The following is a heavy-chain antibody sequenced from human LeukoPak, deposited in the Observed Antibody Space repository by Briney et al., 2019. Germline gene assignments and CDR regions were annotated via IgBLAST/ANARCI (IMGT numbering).Heavy chain of an antibody. CDR2: IYSDKT. J-gene: IGHJ4*02. D-gene: IGHD4/OR15-4a*01. V-gene: IGHV3-53*01. Sequence: GGSLRLSCTVSGFTVSSNSMSWVRQAPGKGLEWVSFIYSDKTHYSDSVKGRFTISRDNSKNTLYLQMNSLRAEDTAVYYCARRAGAYSHPYDYWGQGTLVTVSS. CDR1: GFTVSSNS. CDR3: ARRAGAYSHPYDY.